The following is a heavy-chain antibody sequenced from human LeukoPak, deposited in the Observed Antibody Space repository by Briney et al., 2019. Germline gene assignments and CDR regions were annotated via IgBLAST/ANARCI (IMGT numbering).Heavy chain of an antibody. Sequence: SETLSLTCTVSDGSISSSSYYWGWIRQPPGKGLEWIGSIYYSGSTYYNPSLKSRVTISVDTSKNQFSLKLSSVTAADTAVYYCASYSSYYYYMDVWGKGTTVTVSS. CDR3: ASYSSYYYYMDV. V-gene: IGHV4-39*01. CDR2: IYYSGST. J-gene: IGHJ6*03. CDR1: DGSISSSSYY.